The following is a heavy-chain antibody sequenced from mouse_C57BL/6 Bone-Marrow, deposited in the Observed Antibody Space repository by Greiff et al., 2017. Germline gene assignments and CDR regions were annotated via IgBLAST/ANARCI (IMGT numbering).Heavy chain of an antibody. J-gene: IGHJ4*01. CDR3: ARWGGKDY. V-gene: IGHV1-26*01. Sequence: VQLQQSGPELVKPGVSVKISCKASGYTFTDSYMNWVKQSHGKSLEWIGDINPNNGGTSYNQKFKGKATLTVAKSSSPAYIELGGLLSEGSTVYYCARWGGKDYWGQGTSGTVSS. CDR2: INPNNGGT. CDR1: GYTFTDSY.